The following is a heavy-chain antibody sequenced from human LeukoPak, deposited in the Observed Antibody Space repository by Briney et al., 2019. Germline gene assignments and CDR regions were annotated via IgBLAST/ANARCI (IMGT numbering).Heavy chain of an antibody. V-gene: IGHV4-38-2*02. CDR3: ARDGVWFGGHYFDY. CDR2: IYHSGSS. D-gene: IGHD3-10*01. CDR1: GYSIRSGYY. Sequence: SETLSLTCTVSGYSIRSGYYWGWIRQPPGKGLEWIGSIYHSGSSYYNPSLRSRVIISVDTSKNKLSLKLSSVTAADTAVYYCARDGVWFGGHYFDYWGQGTLVTVSS. J-gene: IGHJ4*02.